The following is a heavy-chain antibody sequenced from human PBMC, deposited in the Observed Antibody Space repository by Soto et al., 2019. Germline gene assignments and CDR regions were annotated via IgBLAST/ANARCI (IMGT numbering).Heavy chain of an antibody. CDR1: GFTFSSYS. V-gene: IGHV3-48*02. Sequence: EVQLVESGGGLVQPGGSLRLTCAASGFTFSSYSMTWVRQAPGKGLEWISFISGAGDIIFYADSLKGRFTISRDNARDSLYLQMHSIRDEDTAIYYCAREGTYGGDWFAYWGQGILVTVSS. CDR2: ISGAGDII. J-gene: IGHJ5*01. D-gene: IGHD2-21*01. CDR3: AREGTYGGDWFAY.